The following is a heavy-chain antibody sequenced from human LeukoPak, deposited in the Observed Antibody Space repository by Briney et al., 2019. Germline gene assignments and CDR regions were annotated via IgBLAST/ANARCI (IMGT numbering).Heavy chain of an antibody. J-gene: IGHJ4*02. CDR1: GVSISSYS. D-gene: IGHD5-18*01. Sequence: SETLSLTCTGSGVSISSYSWSWIRQPAGKGLDWIGRIYTSGRTNYNPSLKSRVTMPVDTPKNQFSLKLSPVTAADTAVYYCARDTYNYGSSAYYFDYWGQGPLVTVSS. CDR2: IYTSGRT. V-gene: IGHV4-4*07. CDR3: ARDTYNYGSSAYYFDY.